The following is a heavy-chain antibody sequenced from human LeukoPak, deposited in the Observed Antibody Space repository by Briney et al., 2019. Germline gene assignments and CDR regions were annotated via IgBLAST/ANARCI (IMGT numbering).Heavy chain of an antibody. Sequence: GESLKISCKGSGYNFNTYWIGWVRQMPGKGLEWMGIVYPGDPDTRYSPSFQGQVTISADKSISTAYLQWSSLRASDTAMYYCARKYGSGSYPLDYWGQGTLVTVSS. CDR2: VYPGDPDT. CDR1: GYNFNTYW. D-gene: IGHD3-10*01. CDR3: ARKYGSGSYPLDY. J-gene: IGHJ4*02. V-gene: IGHV5-51*01.